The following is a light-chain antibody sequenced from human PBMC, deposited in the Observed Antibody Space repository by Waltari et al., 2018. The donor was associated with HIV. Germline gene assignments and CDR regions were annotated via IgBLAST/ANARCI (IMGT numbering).Light chain of an antibody. CDR2: DAS. V-gene: IGKV1-33*01. CDR3: QQYDNLPC. CDR1: QDISNY. J-gene: IGKJ2*03. Sequence: DIQMTQSPSSLSASVGDRVTITCQASQDISNYLNWYQQKPGKAPKLLIYDASNLETGVPSRFSGSGSGTDFTFTISSLQPEDIATYYCQQYDNLPCFGQGTKLEIK.